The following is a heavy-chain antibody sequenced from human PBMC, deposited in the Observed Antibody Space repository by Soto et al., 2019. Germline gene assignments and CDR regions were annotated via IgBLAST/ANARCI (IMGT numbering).Heavy chain of an antibody. D-gene: IGHD3-22*01. J-gene: IGHJ3*02. Sequence: EVQLVESGGGLVKPGGSLSLSFAASGFTSSSYWIHWVRQAPGKGLVWVSRISNDGSSTNYADSVKGRFTISRDNAKNTVYLQMNSLRAEDTAVYYCARDTYYYDSSDHFSADAFDIWGQGTMVTVSS. CDR2: ISNDGSST. CDR3: ARDTYYYDSSDHFSADAFDI. CDR1: GFTSSSYW. V-gene: IGHV3-74*01.